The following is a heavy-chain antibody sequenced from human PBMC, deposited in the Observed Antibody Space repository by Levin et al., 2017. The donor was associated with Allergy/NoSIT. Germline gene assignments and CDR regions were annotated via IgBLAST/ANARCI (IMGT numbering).Heavy chain of an antibody. CDR3: ARPMFFCSSGRCYFDL. CDR1: GYAFHNYE. D-gene: IGHD6-19*01. V-gene: IGHV1-8*01. Sequence: ASVKVSCKASGYAFHNYEINWVRQATGQGPEWMGWIHPKSGKTGYAQNFHGRISMTRDTSINTAYMELTSLRSEDTAVYYCARPMFFCSSGRCYFDLWGQGSPVTVSS. J-gene: IGHJ4*02. CDR2: IHPKSGKT.